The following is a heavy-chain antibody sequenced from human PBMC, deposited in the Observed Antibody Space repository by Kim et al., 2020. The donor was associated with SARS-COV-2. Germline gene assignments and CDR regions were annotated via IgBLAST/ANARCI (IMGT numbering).Heavy chain of an antibody. CDR2: IYYSGST. Sequence: SETLSLTCTVSGGSISSSSYYWGWIRQPPGKGLEWIGSIYYSGSTYYNPSLKSRVTISVDTSKNQFSLKLSSVTAADTAVYYCARDIVVVPAAMTWFDLWGQGTLVTVSS. J-gene: IGHJ5*02. CDR1: GGSISSSSYY. D-gene: IGHD2-2*01. CDR3: ARDIVVVPAAMTWFDL. V-gene: IGHV4-39*07.